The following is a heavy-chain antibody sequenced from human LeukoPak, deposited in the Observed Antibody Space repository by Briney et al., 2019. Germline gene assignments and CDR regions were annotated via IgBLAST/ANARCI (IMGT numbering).Heavy chain of an antibody. J-gene: IGHJ3*02. D-gene: IGHD3-3*01. Sequence: GGSLRLSCAASRFALSDYSVNWVRQAPGKGLEWVANIKQDGSEKYYVDSVKGRFTISRDNAKNSLYLQMNSLRAEDTAVFYCARDGFSRISVFGVVSDAFDIWGQGTLVTVSS. CDR1: RFALSDYS. V-gene: IGHV3-7*01. CDR3: ARDGFSRISVFGVVSDAFDI. CDR2: IKQDGSEK.